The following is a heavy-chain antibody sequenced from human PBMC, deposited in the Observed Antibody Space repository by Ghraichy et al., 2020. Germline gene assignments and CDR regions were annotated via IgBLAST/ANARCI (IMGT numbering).Heavy chain of an antibody. D-gene: IGHD3-10*01. V-gene: IGHV4-61*01. J-gene: IGHJ4*02. CDR3: ARVITLVRGPNRLFLLDY. Sequence: SETLSLTCTVSGGSVSSGSYYWNWIRQPPGKGLEWIGYIYYSGSTNYNPSLKSRVTISVDTSKNQFSLSLSSVTAADTAVYYCARVITLVRGPNRLFLLDYWGQGTLVTVSS. CDR2: IYYSGST. CDR1: GGSVSSGSYY.